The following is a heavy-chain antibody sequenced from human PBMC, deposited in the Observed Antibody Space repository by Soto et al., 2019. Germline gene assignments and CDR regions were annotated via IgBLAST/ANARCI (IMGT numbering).Heavy chain of an antibody. CDR1: GGSISRNNW. D-gene: IGHD6-19*01. Sequence: QVQLQESGPGLVTPSGTLSLTCAVSGGSISRNNWWSWVRQSPLKGLEWIADIHPGGASNYNPSLQTRVTISLDGSKNQMSLTLNYLTAADTAMYYCARHISVTGTRGFDYWGQGTLITVSS. CDR2: IHPGGAS. CDR3: ARHISVTGTRGFDY. J-gene: IGHJ4*02. V-gene: IGHV4-4*02.